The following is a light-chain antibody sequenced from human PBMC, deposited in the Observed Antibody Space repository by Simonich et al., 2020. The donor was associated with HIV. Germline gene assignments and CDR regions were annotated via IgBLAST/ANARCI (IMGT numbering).Light chain of an antibody. CDR1: SSDVGGYNY. CDR3: NSYSSSSTVI. J-gene: IGLJ2*01. CDR2: DCS. V-gene: IGLV2-14*03. Sequence: QSALTQPASVSGSPGQSITISCTGTSSDVGGYNYVSWYQHHPGKAPKLMIYDCSNRPSGVSYRFSASKSGNTASLTISGLQAEDEANYYCNSYSSSSTVIFGGGTWLTVL.